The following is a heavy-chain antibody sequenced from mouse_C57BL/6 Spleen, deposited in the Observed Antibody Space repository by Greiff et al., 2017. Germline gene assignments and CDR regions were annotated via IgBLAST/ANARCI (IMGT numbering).Heavy chain of an antibody. CDR3: ARSPLTVVAFDY. CDR1: GYAFTNYL. CDR2: INPGSGGT. Sequence: VKLMESGAELVRPGTSVKVSCKASGYAFTNYLIEWVKQRPGQGLEWIGVINPGSGGTNYNEKFKGKATLTADKYSSTAYMQLSSLTSEDSAVYFCARSPLTVVAFDYWGQGTTLTVSS. J-gene: IGHJ2*01. V-gene: IGHV1-54*01. D-gene: IGHD1-1*01.